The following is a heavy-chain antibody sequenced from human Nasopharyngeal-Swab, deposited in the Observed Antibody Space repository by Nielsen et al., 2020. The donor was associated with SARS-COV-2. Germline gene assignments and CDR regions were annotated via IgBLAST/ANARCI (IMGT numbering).Heavy chain of an antibody. Sequence: GESLKISCAASGFTFSNYDMSWIRQAPGKGLEWVSYISSSGSTIYYADSVKGRFTISRDNTKNPLYLQMNSLSAEDTAVYYCARGIVGANHNFDFWGQGTMVTVSS. CDR3: ARGIVGANHNFDF. CDR1: GFTFSNYD. J-gene: IGHJ4*02. CDR2: ISSSGSTI. V-gene: IGHV3-11*04. D-gene: IGHD1-26*01.